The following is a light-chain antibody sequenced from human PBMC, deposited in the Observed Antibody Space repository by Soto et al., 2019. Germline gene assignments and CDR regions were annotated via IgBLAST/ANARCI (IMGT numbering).Light chain of an antibody. J-gene: IGKJ1*01. V-gene: IGKV1-39*01. Sequence: DIQMTQSPSSLSASVGDRVTITCRASQSISRHLNWYQQKPGKAPKFLIYAASSLQSGVPSRFSRSGSGSDFTLTISGLQPEDFATYYCQQSHNSWTFGQGTKVEIK. CDR2: AAS. CDR3: QQSHNSWT. CDR1: QSISRH.